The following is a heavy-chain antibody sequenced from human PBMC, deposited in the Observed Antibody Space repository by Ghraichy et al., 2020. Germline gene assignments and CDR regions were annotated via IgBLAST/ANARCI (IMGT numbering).Heavy chain of an antibody. J-gene: IGHJ4*02. D-gene: IGHD6-13*01. V-gene: IGHV2-70*11. CDR1: GFSLSTRGMC. CDR2: IDWDNDK. CDR3: AWTLYSSTQEAYFDY. Sequence: SGPTLVKPTQTLTLTCTFSGFSLSTRGMCVSWIRQPPGKALEWLARIDWDNDKYYSTSLKTRLTISKDTSRNQVVLAMTNMDPAETATYYCAWTLYSSTQEAYFDYWGRGTLVTVSS.